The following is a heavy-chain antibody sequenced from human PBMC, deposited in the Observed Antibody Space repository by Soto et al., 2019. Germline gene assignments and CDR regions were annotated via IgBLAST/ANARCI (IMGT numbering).Heavy chain of an antibody. CDR2: INHSGST. CDR3: ARGVRYFDWLPNYYYYGMDV. V-gene: IGHV4-34*01. CDR1: GGSFSGYY. Sequence: PSETLSLTCAVYGGSFSGYYWSWIRQPPGKGLEWIGEINHSGSTNYNPSLKSRVTISVDTSKNQFSLKLSSVTAADTAVYYCARGVRYFDWLPNYYYYGMDVWGQGTTVTVSS. J-gene: IGHJ6*02. D-gene: IGHD3-9*01.